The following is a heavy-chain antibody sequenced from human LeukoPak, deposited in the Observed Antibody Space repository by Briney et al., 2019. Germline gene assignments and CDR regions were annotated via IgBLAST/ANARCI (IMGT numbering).Heavy chain of an antibody. CDR3: ARAYDFWSGSNWFHP. J-gene: IGHJ5*02. V-gene: IGHV4-31*03. CDR1: GGSISSGGYY. CDR2: IYYSGST. Sequence: SETLSLTCTVSGGSISSGGYYWSWLRQHPGKGLEWIGYIYYSGSTYYDPSLKRRVTISLDTSKKQFSLTLSSVTAADTAVYYCARAYDFWSGSNWFHPWGQGTLVTVSS. D-gene: IGHD3-3*01.